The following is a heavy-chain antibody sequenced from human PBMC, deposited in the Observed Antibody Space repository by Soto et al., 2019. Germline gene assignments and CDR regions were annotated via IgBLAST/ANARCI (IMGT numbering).Heavy chain of an antibody. CDR3: ARPSVAGTWGPFDY. D-gene: IGHD6-19*01. V-gene: IGHV4-59*01. CDR1: GGSISTYY. J-gene: IGHJ4*02. CDR2: IYYSGST. Sequence: SETLSLTCTVSGGSISTYYWSWIRQPPGKGLEWIGHIYYSGSTNYNPSVKSRVTISVDTSKNQLSLKLRSVTAADTAVYYCARPSVAGTWGPFDYWGQGTLVTVSS.